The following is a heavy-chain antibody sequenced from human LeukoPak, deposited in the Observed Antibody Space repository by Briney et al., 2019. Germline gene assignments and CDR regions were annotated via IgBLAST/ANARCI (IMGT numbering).Heavy chain of an antibody. CDR2: IKEDESRR. CDR3: ATHWRGR. J-gene: IGHJ4*02. Sequence: PGGPLRLSCAASGFSLSGYWMSWVRQAPGKGPEWVANIKEDESRRYYSESVRGRFTISRDNSENSLYLQMNSLRAEDTAVYYCATHWRGRWGQGTLVTVSS. CDR1: GFSLSGYW. V-gene: IGHV3-7*03. D-gene: IGHD1-1*01.